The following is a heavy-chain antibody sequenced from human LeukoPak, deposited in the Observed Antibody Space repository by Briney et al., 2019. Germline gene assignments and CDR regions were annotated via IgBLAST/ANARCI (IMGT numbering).Heavy chain of an antibody. Sequence: PSETLSLTCAVSGGSISSSSYYWGWIRQPPGKGLEWIGSIFYSGSTYYNPSLKSRVTISVDTSKNRFSLKLSSVTAADTAIYYCAKHVYPARTDAFDIWGQGTMVTVSS. J-gene: IGHJ3*02. CDR3: AKHVYPARTDAFDI. V-gene: IGHV4-39*01. CDR1: GGSISSSSYY. D-gene: IGHD5/OR15-5a*01. CDR2: IFYSGST.